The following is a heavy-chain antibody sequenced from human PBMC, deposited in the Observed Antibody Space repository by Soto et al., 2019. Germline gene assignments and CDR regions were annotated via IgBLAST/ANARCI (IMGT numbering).Heavy chain of an antibody. CDR1: GFTFDGYS. CDR2: ISSGSSTI. V-gene: IGHV3-48*01. Sequence: GGSLRLSCAASGFTFDGYSVNWVRQAPGKGLEWVSYISSGSSTIYYADSVKGRFTISRDNAKNSLYLQMNSLRAEDTAVYYCARDGTFLDYWGQGTLVTVSS. J-gene: IGHJ4*02. CDR3: ARDGTFLDY.